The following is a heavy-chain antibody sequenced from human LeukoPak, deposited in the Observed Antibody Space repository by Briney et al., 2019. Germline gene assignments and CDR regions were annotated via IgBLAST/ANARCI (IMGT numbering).Heavy chain of an antibody. V-gene: IGHV3-30-3*01. CDR3: ARDDCSGGSCYLVRGMDV. Sequence: PGGSLRLSCAVSGFTFSSYAMHWVRQAPGKGLEWVAVISYDGSNKYYADSVKGRFTISRDNSKNTLYLQMNSLRAEDTAVYYCARDDCSGGSCYLVRGMDVWGQGTTVTVSS. J-gene: IGHJ6*02. D-gene: IGHD2-15*01. CDR1: GFTFSSYA. CDR2: ISYDGSNK.